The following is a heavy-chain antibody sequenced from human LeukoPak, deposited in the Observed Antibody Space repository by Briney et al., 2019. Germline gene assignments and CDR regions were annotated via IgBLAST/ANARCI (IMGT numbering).Heavy chain of an antibody. V-gene: IGHV4-30-4*01. Sequence: SETLSLTCTVSGDSINSHDYYWTWVRQPPGKGLEWIGYIYYSGGTHYNPSLKSRLTISVDTSKNQFSLQLSSVTAADTAVYYCARVMGVLTGYYKYYFDYWARESWSPSPQ. CDR2: IYYSGGT. J-gene: IGHJ4*02. D-gene: IGHD3-9*01. CDR1: GDSINSHDYY. CDR3: ARVMGVLTGYYKYYFDY.